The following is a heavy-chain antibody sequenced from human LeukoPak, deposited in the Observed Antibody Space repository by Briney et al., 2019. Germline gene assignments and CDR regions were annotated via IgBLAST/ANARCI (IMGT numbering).Heavy chain of an antibody. CDR1: GFTFSSYW. Sequence: GGSLRLSCAASGFTFSSYWMSWVRQAPGKGLEWVANIKQDGSEKYYVDSVKGRFTISRDSAKNSLYLQMNSLRAEDTAVYYCARGGVATIHYYYGMDVWGKGTTVTVSS. V-gene: IGHV3-7*03. D-gene: IGHD5-12*01. CDR2: IKQDGSEK. CDR3: ARGGVATIHYYYGMDV. J-gene: IGHJ6*04.